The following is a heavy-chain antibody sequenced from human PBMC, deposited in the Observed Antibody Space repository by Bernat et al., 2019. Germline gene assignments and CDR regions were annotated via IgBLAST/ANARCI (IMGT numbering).Heavy chain of an antibody. Sequence: EVQLVESGGGLVQPGGSLRLSCAASGFTFSDHYMDWVRQAPGRGPECVGRIRNKANSYTTEYAASVKGRFTISRDDSKNSLYLQMNSLRTEDTAVYYCADPGSGYWGQGTLVTVSS. CDR3: ADPGSGY. V-gene: IGHV3-72*01. CDR2: IRNKANSYTT. J-gene: IGHJ4*02. CDR1: GFTFSDHY.